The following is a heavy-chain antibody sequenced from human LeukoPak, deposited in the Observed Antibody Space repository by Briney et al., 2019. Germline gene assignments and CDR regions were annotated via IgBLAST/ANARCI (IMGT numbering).Heavy chain of an antibody. V-gene: IGHV3-11*01. CDR2: ISSSGSTI. J-gene: IGHJ6*02. Sequence: GGSLRLSCAASGFTFSDYYMSWIRQAPGKGLEWVSYISSSGSTIYYADSVKGRFTISRDNAKNSLYLQMNSLRAEDTALYYCAKDVYYYYYYGMDVWGQGTTVTVSS. CDR1: GFTFSDYY. CDR3: AKDVYYYYYYGMDV. D-gene: IGHD2-8*01.